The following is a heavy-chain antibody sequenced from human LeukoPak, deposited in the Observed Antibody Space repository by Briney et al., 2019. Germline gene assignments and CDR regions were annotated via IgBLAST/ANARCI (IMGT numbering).Heavy chain of an antibody. J-gene: IGHJ4*02. CDR3: ATQQGGSPAY. CDR1: GFTFSSYN. CDR2: ITNDGSST. Sequence: GGSLRLSCAASGFTFSSYNMNWVRQAPGKGLVWASRITNDGSSTTYADSVKGRFTISRDNAKNMLYLQVNSLRAEDTAVYYCATQQGGSPAYWGQGTLVTVSS. V-gene: IGHV3-74*01. D-gene: IGHD3-16*01.